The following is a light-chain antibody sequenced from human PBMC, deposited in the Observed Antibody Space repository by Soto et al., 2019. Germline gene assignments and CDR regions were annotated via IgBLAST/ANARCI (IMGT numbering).Light chain of an antibody. CDR1: KSIHNY. CDR3: QQSDSSFGLT. J-gene: IGKJ4*01. Sequence: DIQMTQSPSSLSASVGDRVTITCRASKSIHNYLNWYQQKPGKAPKLLIYAASNLQSGVPSRFGGSGSGTNVTLTSSSLPPEDFATYDGQQSDSSFGLTFGGGTKVESK. V-gene: IGKV1-39*01. CDR2: AAS.